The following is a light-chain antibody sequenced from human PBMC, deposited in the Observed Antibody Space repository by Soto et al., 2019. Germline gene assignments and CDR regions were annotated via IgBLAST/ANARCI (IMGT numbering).Light chain of an antibody. CDR1: SGDSNYN. Sequence: QSVLTQPPSASASLGASVTLTCTLSSGDSNYNGDWYQQRPGKGSRFVMRVGTGGIVGSKGDGIPDRFSVLGSGLNRYLTIKNIQEEDESDYHCGADHGSGSNFVVVFGGGTKLTVL. V-gene: IGLV9-49*01. CDR2: VGTGGIVG. CDR3: GADHGSGSNFVVV. J-gene: IGLJ2*01.